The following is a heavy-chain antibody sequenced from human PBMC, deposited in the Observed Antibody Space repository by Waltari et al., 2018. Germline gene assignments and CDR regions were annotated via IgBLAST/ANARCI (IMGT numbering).Heavy chain of an antibody. CDR1: GFTFSSYW. D-gene: IGHD3-10*01. J-gene: IGHJ4*02. CDR3: ARVTMDFYYGSGSPDPVFDY. V-gene: IGHV3-7*01. Sequence: EVQLVESGGGLVQPGGSLRLSCAASGFTFSSYWMSWVRQAPGKGLEWVANIKKDGSEKYYVDSVKGRFTISRDNAKNSLYLQMNSLRAEDTAVYYCARVTMDFYYGSGSPDPVFDYWGQGTLVTVSS. CDR2: IKKDGSEK.